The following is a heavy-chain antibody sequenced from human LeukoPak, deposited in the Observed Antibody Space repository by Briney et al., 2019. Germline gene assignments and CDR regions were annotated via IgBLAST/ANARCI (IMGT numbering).Heavy chain of an antibody. CDR1: GFTFTNFA. J-gene: IGHJ4*02. D-gene: IGHD5-12*01. CDR3: AAKGNGYTGTYVFAH. Sequence: GGSLRLSCAASGFTFTNFAMHWVRQAPGKGLEWVSVLYSSGYTKYADSVKGRFSISRDNSENTLSLQMNSLRAEDTAVYYCAAKGNGYTGTYVFAHWGRGTLVTVSS. CDR2: LYSSGYT. V-gene: IGHV3-66*01.